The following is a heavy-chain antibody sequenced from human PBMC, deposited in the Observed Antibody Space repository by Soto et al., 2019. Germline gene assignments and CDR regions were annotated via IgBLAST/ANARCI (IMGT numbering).Heavy chain of an antibody. CDR3: ARGSSEHSGSSGRYYFDY. V-gene: IGHV4-30-4*01. Sequence: SETLSLTCTVSGGSISSGDYYWSWIRQPPGKGLEWIGYIYYSGSTYYNPSLKSRVTISVDTSKNQFSLKLSSVTAADTAVYYCARGSSEHSGSSGRYYFDYWGQGTLVTVSS. CDR1: GGSISSGDYY. CDR2: IYYSGST. D-gene: IGHD1-26*01. J-gene: IGHJ4*02.